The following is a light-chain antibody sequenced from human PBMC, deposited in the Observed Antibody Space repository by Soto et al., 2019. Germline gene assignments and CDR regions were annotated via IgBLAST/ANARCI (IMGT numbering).Light chain of an antibody. CDR3: QQYFSHPST. V-gene: IGKV1-5*03. J-gene: IGKJ2*02. Sequence: DIQMTQSPSTLSASVGDRVTITCRASQTVNTYLAWYQQKPGKVPKLLIHKTSNLENGAPSRFSGSGSGTEFTLAIISLQPDDFATYYWQQYFSHPSTFGQGTKLGIK. CDR1: QTVNTY. CDR2: KTS.